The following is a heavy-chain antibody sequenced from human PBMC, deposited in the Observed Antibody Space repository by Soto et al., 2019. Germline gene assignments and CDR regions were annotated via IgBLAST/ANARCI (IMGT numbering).Heavy chain of an antibody. Sequence: GGSLRLSCAASGFTFSSCAMSWVRQAPGKGLEWVSGTGGSGDDTEYTDSVKGRFTISRDNSKNSLYLQMNSLRAEDTAVYYCARERGYSGYDSGWFDPWGQGTLVTVSS. D-gene: IGHD5-12*01. CDR2: TGGSGDDT. J-gene: IGHJ5*02. CDR3: ARERGYSGYDSGWFDP. CDR1: GFTFSSCA. V-gene: IGHV3-23*01.